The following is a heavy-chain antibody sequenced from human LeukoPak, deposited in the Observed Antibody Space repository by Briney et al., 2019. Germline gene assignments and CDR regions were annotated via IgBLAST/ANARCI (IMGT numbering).Heavy chain of an antibody. D-gene: IGHD1-20*01. CDR2: IRSDTKTI. Sequence: GGSLRLSCAASGFTFSSYAMNWVRQTPGKGLEWVAHIRSDTKTIVYADSVKGRFTISRDNARDSLSLQMNSLRVEDTAVYYCVRDYNWVFDYWGQGALVTVSS. V-gene: IGHV3-48*01. CDR3: VRDYNWVFDY. CDR1: GFTFSSYA. J-gene: IGHJ4*02.